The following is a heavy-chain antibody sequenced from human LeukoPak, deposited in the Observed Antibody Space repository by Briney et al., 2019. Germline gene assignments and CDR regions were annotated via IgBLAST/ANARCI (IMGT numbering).Heavy chain of an antibody. V-gene: IGHV1-46*01. CDR2: INPSGGST. J-gene: IGHJ6*03. CDR1: GYTFTSYY. CDR3: ARCLSPADYYYYMDV. Sequence: ASVKVSCKASGYTFTSYYMHWVRQAPGQGLEWMGIINPSGGSTSYAQKFQGRVTMTRDMSTSTVYMELSSLRSEDTAVYYCARCLSPADYYYYMDVWGKGTTLTVSS. D-gene: IGHD3-16*01.